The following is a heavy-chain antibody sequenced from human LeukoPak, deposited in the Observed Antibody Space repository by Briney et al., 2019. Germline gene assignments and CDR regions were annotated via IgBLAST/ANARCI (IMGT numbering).Heavy chain of an antibody. J-gene: IGHJ4*02. D-gene: IGHD2-15*01. Sequence: GGSLRLSCAASGFTFNTYRMNWVRQAPGKGLEWVSAISGSGGSTYYADSVKGRFTISRDNSKNTLYLQMNSLRAEDTAVYYCAKALGYCSGGSCYLYYFDYWGQGTLVTVSS. CDR1: GFTFNTYR. CDR3: AKALGYCSGGSCYLYYFDY. CDR2: ISGSGGST. V-gene: IGHV3-23*01.